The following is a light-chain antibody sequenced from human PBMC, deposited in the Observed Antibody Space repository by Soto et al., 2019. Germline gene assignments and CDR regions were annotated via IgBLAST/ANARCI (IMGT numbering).Light chain of an antibody. CDR2: DAS. CDR3: ERYGSAPQT. J-gene: IGKJ1*01. CDR1: QTVRNNY. V-gene: IGKV3-20*01. Sequence: EFLLNNNTANVRWSGGERSSRWSTDSQTVRNNYLAWYQQKPGQAPRLLIYDASSRATGIPDRFSGGGPGTDYTLALRRLDPEDFAVHYCERYGSAPQTFSQGTKVDIK.